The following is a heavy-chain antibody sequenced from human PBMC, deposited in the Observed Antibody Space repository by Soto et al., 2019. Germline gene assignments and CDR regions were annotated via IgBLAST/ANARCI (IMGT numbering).Heavy chain of an antibody. CDR2: IIPILGIA. CDR3: ARDLNYYDSSGYYASYYYYGMDV. D-gene: IGHD3-22*01. CDR1: GGTFSSYT. V-gene: IGHV1-69*04. J-gene: IGHJ6*02. Sequence: SVKVSCKASGGTFSSYTISWVRQAPGQGLEWMGRIIPILGIANYADSVKGRFTISRDNSKNTLYLQMNSLRAEDTAVYYCARDLNYYDSSGYYASYYYYGMDVWGQGTTVTVSS.